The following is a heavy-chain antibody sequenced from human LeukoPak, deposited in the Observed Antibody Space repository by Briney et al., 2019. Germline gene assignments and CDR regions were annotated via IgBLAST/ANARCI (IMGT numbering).Heavy chain of an antibody. V-gene: IGHV4-34*01. J-gene: IGHJ4*02. CDR3: VRGADY. Sequence: SETLSLTCAVYGGSISGYYWSWIRQPPGKGLEWIGEINHSGSTNYNPSLKSRVTISVDTSKNQFSLKLSSVTAADTAVYYCVRGADYWGQGTLVTVSS. CDR1: GGSISGYY. CDR2: INHSGST.